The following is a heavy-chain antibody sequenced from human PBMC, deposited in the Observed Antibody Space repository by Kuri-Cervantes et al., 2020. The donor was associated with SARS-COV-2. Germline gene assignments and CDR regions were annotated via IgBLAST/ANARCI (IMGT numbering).Heavy chain of an antibody. D-gene: IGHD3-10*01. J-gene: IGHJ5*02. CDR3: TSEWEFTPA. CDR2: IIPIFGTA. CDR1: GYTFTSYG. V-gene: IGHV1-69*13. Sequence: SVKVSCKASGYTFTSYGISWVRQAPGQGLEWMGGIIPIFGTANYAQKFQGRVTITADESTSTAYMELSSLRSEDTAVYYCTSEWEFTPAWGQGTLVTVSS.